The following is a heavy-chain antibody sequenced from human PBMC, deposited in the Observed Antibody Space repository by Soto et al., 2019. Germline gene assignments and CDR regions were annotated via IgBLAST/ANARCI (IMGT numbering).Heavy chain of an antibody. V-gene: IGHV3-23*01. J-gene: IGHJ4*02. CDR3: AKTPYDFWSSGQYFFDD. CDR1: GFTFSSHA. Sequence: EVQLLDSGGGLVQPGGSLRLSCAASGFTFSSHAMCWVRQAPGKGLECVSGISGSGRTTFYADSVKGRFTVSRDNSKKTLFLQMNSLRAEDTAVYYCAKTPYDFWSSGQYFFDDWGQGTLVTVSS. D-gene: IGHD3-3*01. CDR2: ISGSGRTT.